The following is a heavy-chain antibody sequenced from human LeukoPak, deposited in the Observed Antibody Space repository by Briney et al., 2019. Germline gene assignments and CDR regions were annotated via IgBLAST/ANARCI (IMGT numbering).Heavy chain of an antibody. V-gene: IGHV4-59*01. J-gene: IGHJ5*02. CDR2: IYYSGST. D-gene: IGHD3-10*01. Sequence: SETLSLTCTVSGGSISNYYWSWIRQPPGKGLEWIGYIYYSGSTNYNPSLKSRVTISVDTSKNQFSLNLYSVTSADTAVYYCARGWWFGELGGWFDPWGQGTLVTVSS. CDR1: GGSISNYY. CDR3: ARGWWFGELGGWFDP.